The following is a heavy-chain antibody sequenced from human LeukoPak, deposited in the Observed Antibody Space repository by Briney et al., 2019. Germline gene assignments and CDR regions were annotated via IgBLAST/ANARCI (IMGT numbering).Heavy chain of an antibody. Sequence: SETLSLTCSVSGGSINSDYWSWIRQCPGKGLEWIGYMFYTGSTNYNPSLKSRVTMSLATSKTQFSLKLSSVTPADTAVYYCARVSVVYGMDVWGQGTTVTVSS. CDR2: MFYTGST. CDR1: GGSINSDY. J-gene: IGHJ6*02. V-gene: IGHV4-59*01. CDR3: ARVSVVYGMDV.